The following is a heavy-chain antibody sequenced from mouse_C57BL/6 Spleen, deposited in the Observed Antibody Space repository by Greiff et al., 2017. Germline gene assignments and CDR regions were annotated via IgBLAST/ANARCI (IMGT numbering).Heavy chain of an antibody. D-gene: IGHD2-2*01. V-gene: IGHV1-50*01. J-gene: IGHJ2*01. CDR1: GYTFTSYW. Sequence: QVQLQQPGAELVKPGASVKLSCKASGYTFTSYWMQWVKQRPGQGLEWIGEIDPSDSYTNYNQKFKGKATLTVDTSSSTAYMQLSSLTSEDSAVYYCARWGLPSDYWGKGTTLTVSS. CDR2: IDPSDSYT. CDR3: ARWGLPSDY.